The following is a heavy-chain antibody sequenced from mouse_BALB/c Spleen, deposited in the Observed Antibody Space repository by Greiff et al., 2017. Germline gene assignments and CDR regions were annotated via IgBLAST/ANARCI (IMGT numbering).Heavy chain of an antibody. D-gene: IGHD2-10*01. Sequence: DLVKPGASVKLSCKASGYTFTSYWINWIKQRPGQGLEWIGRIAPGSGSTYYNEMFKGKATLTVDTSSSTAYIQLSSLSSEDSAVYFCAREAYYEDYYAMDYWGQGTSVTVSS. V-gene: IGHV1S41*01. CDR1: GYTFTSYW. CDR3: AREAYYEDYYAMDY. CDR2: IAPGSGST. J-gene: IGHJ4*01.